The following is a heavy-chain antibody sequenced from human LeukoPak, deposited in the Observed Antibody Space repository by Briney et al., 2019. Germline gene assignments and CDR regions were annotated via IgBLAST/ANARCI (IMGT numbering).Heavy chain of an antibody. J-gene: IGHJ2*01. V-gene: IGHV3-23*01. CDR1: GFTFTTYA. D-gene: IGHD3-10*01. Sequence: GGSLRLSCAASGFTFTTYAVTWVRQAPGKGLEWVLTISVSGDTTYYADSVKGRFTISRDNSKNTLYLQMNGLRAEDTAVYYCAKLGAASARYFDLWGRGTLVTVSS. CDR2: ISVSGDTT. CDR3: AKLGAASARYFDL.